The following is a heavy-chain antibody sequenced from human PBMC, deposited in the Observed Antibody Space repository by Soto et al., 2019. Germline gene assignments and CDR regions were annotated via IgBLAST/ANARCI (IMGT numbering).Heavy chain of an antibody. CDR1: GGSISSGGSS. D-gene: IGHD2-2*01. V-gene: IGHV4-30-2*01. J-gene: IGHJ5*02. CDR2: IYHSGST. CDR3: ARVPDR. Sequence: PSETLSLTCAFSGGSISSGGSSWSWIRQPPGKGLEWIGYIYHSGSTYYNPSLKSRVTISVDRSKNQFSLKLSSVTAADTAVYYCARVPDRWGQGTLVTVSS.